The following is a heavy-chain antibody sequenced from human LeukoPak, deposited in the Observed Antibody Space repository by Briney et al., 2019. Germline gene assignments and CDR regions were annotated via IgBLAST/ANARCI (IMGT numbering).Heavy chain of an antibody. J-gene: IGHJ6*02. CDR3: ARNQQLGGHSYYYYGMDV. Sequence: GGSLRLSCVGSGFTSIAYALTWARQAPGKGLEWVSGISGGGVTTYYADSVKGRFTISRDNSKNTLYLQMNSLRADDTAIYYCARNQQLGGHSYYYYGMDVWGQETLVTVSS. CDR1: GFTSIAYA. CDR2: ISGGGVTT. V-gene: IGHV3-23*01. D-gene: IGHD3-16*01.